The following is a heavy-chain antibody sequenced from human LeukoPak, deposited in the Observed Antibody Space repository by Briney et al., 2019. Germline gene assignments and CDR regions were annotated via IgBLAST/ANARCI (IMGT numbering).Heavy chain of an antibody. Sequence: GASVKVSCKASGGTFSSYAISWVRQAPGQGLEWMGGIIPIFGTANYAQKFQGRVTITADKSTSTAYMELSSLRSDDTAVYYCASGYSYSYYYYYYMDVWGKGTTVTVSS. V-gene: IGHV1-69*06. J-gene: IGHJ6*03. CDR2: IIPIFGTA. CDR3: ASGYSYSYYYYYYMDV. D-gene: IGHD5-18*01. CDR1: GGTFSSYA.